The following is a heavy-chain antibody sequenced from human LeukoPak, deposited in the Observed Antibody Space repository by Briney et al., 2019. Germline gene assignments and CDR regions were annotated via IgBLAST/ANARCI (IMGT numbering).Heavy chain of an antibody. Sequence: PGGSLRLSCAASGFTFSSYGMHWVRQAPGKGLEWVAVIWYDGSNKYYADSVKGRFTISRDNSKNTLYLQMNSLRAEDTAVYYCARDLWGTYGSGSLPDYWGQGTLVTVSS. CDR1: GFTFSSYG. CDR2: IWYDGSNK. D-gene: IGHD3-10*01. V-gene: IGHV3-33*01. CDR3: ARDLWGTYGSGSLPDY. J-gene: IGHJ4*02.